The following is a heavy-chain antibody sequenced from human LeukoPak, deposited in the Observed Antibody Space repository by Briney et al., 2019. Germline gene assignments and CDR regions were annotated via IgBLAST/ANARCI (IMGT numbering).Heavy chain of an antibody. CDR3: TRDLGTYMSSGSIFFDY. J-gene: IGHJ4*02. CDR1: GYTFTSYY. CDR2: INPRGGST. V-gene: IGHV1-46*01. D-gene: IGHD3-10*01. Sequence: ASVKVSCKASGYTFTSYYMHWVRQAPGQGLEWMGIINPRGGSTSYAQKFQGRVTMTTDTSTSTAYMEMRSLRSDDTAVFYCTRDLGTYMSSGSIFFDYWGQGTLVTVSS.